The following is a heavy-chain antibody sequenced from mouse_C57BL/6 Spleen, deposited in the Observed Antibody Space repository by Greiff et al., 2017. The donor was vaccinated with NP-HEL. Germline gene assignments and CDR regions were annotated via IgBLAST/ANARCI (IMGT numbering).Heavy chain of an antibody. Sequence: QVQLQQSGAELVRPGASVTLSCKASGYTFTDYEMHWVKQTPVHGLEWIGAIDPETGGTAYNQKFKGKAILTADKSSSTAYMELRSLTSEDSAVYYCTRKRQLGRGGDFDYWGQGTTLTVSS. D-gene: IGHD4-1*02. CDR2: IDPETGGT. V-gene: IGHV1-15*01. CDR3: TRKRQLGRGGDFDY. J-gene: IGHJ2*01. CDR1: GYTFTDYE.